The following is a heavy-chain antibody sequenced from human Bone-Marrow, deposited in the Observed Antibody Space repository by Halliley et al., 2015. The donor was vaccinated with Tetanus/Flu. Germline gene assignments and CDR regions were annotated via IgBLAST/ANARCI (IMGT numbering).Heavy chain of an antibody. D-gene: IGHD3-3*01. CDR1: GFAFSTFW. CDR2: INEDGRDQ. CDR3: GKHYDQPSGWLDP. J-gene: IGHJ5*02. V-gene: IGHV3-7*03. Sequence: SLRLSCAASGFAFSTFWMGWVRQGPGKGLEWVASINEDGRDQYYVDSVKGRFTISRDNAKHSLDLQMKSLRAEDTAVYYCGKHYDQPSGWLDPWGRGTLVTVSS.